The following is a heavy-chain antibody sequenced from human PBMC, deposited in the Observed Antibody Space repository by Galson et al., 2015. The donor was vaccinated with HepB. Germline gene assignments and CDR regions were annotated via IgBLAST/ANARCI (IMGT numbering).Heavy chain of an antibody. CDR1: GFTFSSYS. Sequence: SLRLSCAASGFTFSSYSMNWVRQAPGKGLEWVSYISSSSSTIYYADSVKGRFTISRDNAKNSLYLQMNSLRAEDTAVYYCARDIYGMDVWGQGTTVTVSS. CDR3: ARDIYGMDV. V-gene: IGHV3-48*04. CDR2: ISSSSSTI. J-gene: IGHJ6*02.